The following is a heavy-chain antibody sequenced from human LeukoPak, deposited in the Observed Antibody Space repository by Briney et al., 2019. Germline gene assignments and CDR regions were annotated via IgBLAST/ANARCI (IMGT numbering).Heavy chain of an antibody. CDR3: ARGGGAGIAVADPSGAFDI. Sequence: GASVKVSCKASGYTFTSYYMHWVRQAPGQGLEWMGIMNPSGGSTIYAQKFQGRVTMTRDTSTSTVYMELSSLRSEDTAVYYCARGGGAGIAVADPSGAFDIWGQGTMVTVSS. J-gene: IGHJ3*02. CDR1: GYTFTSYY. D-gene: IGHD6-19*01. CDR2: MNPSGGST. V-gene: IGHV1-46*01.